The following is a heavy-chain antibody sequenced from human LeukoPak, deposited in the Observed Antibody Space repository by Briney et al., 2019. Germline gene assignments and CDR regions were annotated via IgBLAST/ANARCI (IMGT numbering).Heavy chain of an antibody. CDR2: VWADGSNT. Sequence: GGSLRLSCTASGLTFNIYPMHWVRQAPGKGLEGGGVVWADGSNTNYGDSGKVRLTISRDNSKNTMYMKMNSLRLDDKAVYYWARGLPSEGYWLDTWGQGTLVTVSS. J-gene: IGHJ5*02. D-gene: IGHD2-15*01. CDR1: GLTFNIYP. CDR3: ARGLPSEGYWLDT. V-gene: IGHV3-33*01.